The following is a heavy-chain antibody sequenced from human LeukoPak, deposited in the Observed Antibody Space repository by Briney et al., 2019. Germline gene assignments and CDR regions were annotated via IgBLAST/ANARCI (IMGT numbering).Heavy chain of an antibody. CDR2: ISSSSSYI. Sequence: GGSLRLSCAASGFTLSSYSINWVRQAPGKGLEWVSSISSSSSYIYYADSVRGRFTISRDNAKSSLYLQMNSLRAEDTAVYYCARGLLSYDMDVWGQETTVTVSS. J-gene: IGHJ6*02. CDR1: GFTLSSYS. CDR3: ARGLLSYDMDV. D-gene: IGHD3-16*01. V-gene: IGHV3-21*01.